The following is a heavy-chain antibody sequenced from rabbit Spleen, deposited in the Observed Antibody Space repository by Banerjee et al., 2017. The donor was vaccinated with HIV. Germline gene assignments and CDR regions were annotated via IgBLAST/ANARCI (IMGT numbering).Heavy chain of an antibody. V-gene: IGHV1S7*01. CDR3: ARDGAGGSYFAL. CDR2: IDPVFGIT. CDR1: GFTLSNYY. D-gene: IGHD8-1*01. J-gene: IGHJ4*01. Sequence: HLKESGGGLVQPGGSLKLSCKASGFTLSNYYMNWVRQAPGKGLEWIGYIDPVFGITYYANWVNGRFSISRENAQNTVFLQMTSLTAADTATYFCARDGAGGSYFALWGPGTLVTVS.